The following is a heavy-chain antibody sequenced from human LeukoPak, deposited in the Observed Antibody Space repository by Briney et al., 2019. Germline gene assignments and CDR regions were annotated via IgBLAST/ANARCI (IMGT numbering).Heavy chain of an antibody. CDR1: GGSFSGYY. CDR3: ARGHYDSSGYYYGMDV. CDR2: INRSGST. V-gene: IGHV4-34*01. D-gene: IGHD3-22*01. J-gene: IGHJ6*02. Sequence: SETLSLTCAVYGGSFSGYYWSWIRQPPGKGLEWIGEINRSGSTNYNPSLKSRVTISVDTSKNQFSLKLSSVTAADTAVYYCARGHYDSSGYYYGMDVWGQGTTVTVSS.